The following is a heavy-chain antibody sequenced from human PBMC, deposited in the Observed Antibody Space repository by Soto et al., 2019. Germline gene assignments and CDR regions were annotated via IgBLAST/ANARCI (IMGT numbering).Heavy chain of an antibody. Sequence: SVKVSCKASGGTFSSYAISWVRQTPGQGLEWMGGIIPIFGTANYAQKFQGRVTITADKSTSTAYMELSSLRSEDTAVYYCARVRDSSGYYYLWFDPWGQGTLVTVS. CDR3: ARVRDSSGYYYLWFDP. CDR2: IIPIFGTA. J-gene: IGHJ5*02. CDR1: GGTFSSYA. D-gene: IGHD3-22*01. V-gene: IGHV1-69*06.